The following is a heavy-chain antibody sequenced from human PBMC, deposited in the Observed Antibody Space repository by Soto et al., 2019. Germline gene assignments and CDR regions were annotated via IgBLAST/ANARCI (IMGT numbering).Heavy chain of an antibody. V-gene: IGHV1-69*13. CDR3: ARDQVVAARYYYYYGMDV. Sequence: GASVKVSCKASGGTFSSYAISWVRQAPGQGLEWMGGIIPIFGTANYAQKFQGRVTITADESTSTAYMELSSLRSEDTAVYYCARDQVVAARYYYYYGMDVWGQGTTVTVS. J-gene: IGHJ6*02. CDR2: IIPIFGTA. CDR1: GGTFSSYA. D-gene: IGHD6-6*01.